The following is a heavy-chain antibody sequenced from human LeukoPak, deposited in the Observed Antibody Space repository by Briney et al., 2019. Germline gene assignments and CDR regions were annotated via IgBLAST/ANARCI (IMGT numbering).Heavy chain of an antibody. J-gene: IGHJ3*02. CDR2: IYYSGST. Sequence: SETLSLTCTVSGGSISSSSYYWGWIRQPPGKGLEWIGSIYYSGSTYYNPSLKSRVTISVDTSKNQFSLKLGSVTAADTAVYYCARDRGYDMQHDAFDIWGQGTMVTVSS. D-gene: IGHD3-9*01. CDR3: ARDRGYDMQHDAFDI. V-gene: IGHV4-39*07. CDR1: GGSISSSSYY.